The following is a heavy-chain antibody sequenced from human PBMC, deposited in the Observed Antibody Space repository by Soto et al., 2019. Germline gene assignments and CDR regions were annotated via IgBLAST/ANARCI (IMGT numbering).Heavy chain of an antibody. D-gene: IGHD5-18*01. CDR1: GGTFSSYA. CDR3: AREQYSYGYYYYGMDV. V-gene: IGHV1-69*13. Sequence: GASVKVSCKASGGTFSSYAISWVRQAPGQGLEWMGGIIPIFGTANYALKFQGRVTITADESTSTAYMELSSLRSEDTAVYYCAREQYSYGYYYYGMDVWGQGTTVTVSS. J-gene: IGHJ6*02. CDR2: IIPIFGTA.